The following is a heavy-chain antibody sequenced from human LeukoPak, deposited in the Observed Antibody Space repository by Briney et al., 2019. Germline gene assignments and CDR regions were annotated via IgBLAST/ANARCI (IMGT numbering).Heavy chain of an antibody. CDR2: IYPGDSDT. Sequence: ESLKISCKGSGYSFTSYWIGWVRQMPGKGLEWMGIIYPGDSDTRYSPPFQGQVTISADKSISTAYLQWSSLKASDTAMYYCARRYYYGSGSYLFDYWGQGTLVTVSS. CDR1: GYSFTSYW. CDR3: ARRYYYGSGSYLFDY. J-gene: IGHJ4*02. D-gene: IGHD3-10*01. V-gene: IGHV5-51*01.